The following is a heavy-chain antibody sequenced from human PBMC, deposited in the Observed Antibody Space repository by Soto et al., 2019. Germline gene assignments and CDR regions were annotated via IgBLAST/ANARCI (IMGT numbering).Heavy chain of an antibody. J-gene: IGHJ4*02. Sequence: QVQLVQSGAEVKKPGSSVKVSCKASGGTFSSYAISWVRKAPGQGLEWMGGIIPIFGTANYAQKFQGRVTITADESTSTAYMELSSLRSEYTAVYYCAREYSSSSFFDYWGQGTLVTGSS. V-gene: IGHV1-69*12. D-gene: IGHD6-6*01. CDR3: AREYSSSSFFDY. CDR1: GGTFSSYA. CDR2: IIPIFGTA.